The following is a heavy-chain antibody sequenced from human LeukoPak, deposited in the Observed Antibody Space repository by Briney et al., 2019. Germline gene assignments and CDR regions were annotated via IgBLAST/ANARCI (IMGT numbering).Heavy chain of an antibody. CDR2: IFQSATT. J-gene: IGHJ4*02. V-gene: IGHV4-38-2*02. D-gene: IGHD3-10*01. Sequence: SETLSLTCTVSGYSISSGYYWGWIRQPPGKGLEWIGSIFQSATTHYNPSLESRVTISIDTPKNQFSLKLSSVTAADTAVYYCARDPPYGSGSYSVGYWGQETLVTVSS. CDR1: GYSISSGYY. CDR3: ARDPPYGSGSYSVGY.